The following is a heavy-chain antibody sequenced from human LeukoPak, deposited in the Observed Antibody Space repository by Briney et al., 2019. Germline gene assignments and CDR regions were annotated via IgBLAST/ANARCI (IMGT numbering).Heavy chain of an antibody. D-gene: IGHD6-13*01. V-gene: IGHV1-18*01. CDR2: ISAYNGNT. CDR1: GYTFTSYG. CDR3: ATSIAAAGIGDWFDP. Sequence: ASVKVSCKASGYTFTSYGISWVRQAPGQGLEWMGWISAYNGNTNYAQKLQGRVTMTTDTSTSTAYMELRSLRSDDTAVYYCATSIAAAGIGDWFDPWGQGTLVTVSP. J-gene: IGHJ5*02.